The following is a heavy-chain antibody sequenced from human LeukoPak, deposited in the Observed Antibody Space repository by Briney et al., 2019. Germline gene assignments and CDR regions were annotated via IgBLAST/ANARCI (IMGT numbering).Heavy chain of an antibody. CDR2: ISDSGGAI. Sequence: PGGSLRLSCAASGFTVSSTYMNWVRQAPGKGLEWVSAISDSGGAIYYADSVKGRFTMSRDNSKSSLFLQMNSLRAEDTAVYYCARIGSAAFTDYWGQGTLVTVSS. CDR3: ARIGSAAFTDY. J-gene: IGHJ4*02. D-gene: IGHD3-3*02. V-gene: IGHV3-23*01. CDR1: GFTVSSTY.